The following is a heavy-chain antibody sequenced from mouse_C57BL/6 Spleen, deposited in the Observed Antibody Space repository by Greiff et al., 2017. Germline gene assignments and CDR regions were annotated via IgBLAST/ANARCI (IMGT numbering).Heavy chain of an antibody. J-gene: IGHJ3*01. V-gene: IGHV1-81*01. CDR2: IYPRSGNT. CDR1: GYTFTSYG. Sequence: VQLQQSGAELARPGASVKLSCKASGYTFTSYGISWVKQRTGQGLEWIGEIYPRSGNTYYNEKFKGKATLTADKSSSTAYMELRSLTSEDSAVYFCARSGDYGSSLAWFAYWGQGTLVTVSA. D-gene: IGHD1-1*01. CDR3: ARSGDYGSSLAWFAY.